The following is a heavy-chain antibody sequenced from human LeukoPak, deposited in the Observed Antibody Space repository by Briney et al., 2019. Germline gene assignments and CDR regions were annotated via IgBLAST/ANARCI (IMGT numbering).Heavy chain of an antibody. CDR3: ARERLDSRTWYSSGMDV. CDR1: DGSVSSGDYY. J-gene: IGHJ6*02. D-gene: IGHD6-13*01. V-gene: IGHV4-61*08. CDR2: IYKSGGT. Sequence: PSETLSLTCTVSDGSVSSGDYYWSWIRQPPGKGLEWIGYIYKSGGTNYNPSLKSRVTISLDMSKNQFSLKLTSVTAADMAVYYCARERLDSRTWYSSGMDVWGQGTTVTVSS.